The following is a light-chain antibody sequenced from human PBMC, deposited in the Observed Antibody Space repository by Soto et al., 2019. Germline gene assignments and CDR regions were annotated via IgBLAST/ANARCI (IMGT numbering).Light chain of an antibody. Sequence: DIQMTQSPSTLSASVGDRVTITCRASQSISSWLAWYQQKPGKAPKLLIYDASSLESGVPSRFSDSGSETEFTLTISSLQPDDFANYYCQQYNSYSTYTFGQGTKLEIK. CDR2: DAS. V-gene: IGKV1-5*01. J-gene: IGKJ2*01. CDR3: QQYNSYSTYT. CDR1: QSISSW.